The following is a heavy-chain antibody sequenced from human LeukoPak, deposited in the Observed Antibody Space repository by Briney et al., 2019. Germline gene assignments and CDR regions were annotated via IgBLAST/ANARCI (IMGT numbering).Heavy chain of an antibody. D-gene: IGHD5-18*01. V-gene: IGHV4-31*03. Sequence: PSETLSLTCTVSGGSISSGGYYWSWIRQHPGKGLEWIGYIYYRGSTYYNPSLKSRVTISVDTSKNQFSLKLSSVTAADTAVYYCARRHVDIAMAFDYWGQGTLVTVSS. J-gene: IGHJ4*02. CDR1: GGSISSGGYY. CDR3: ARRHVDIAMAFDY. CDR2: IYYRGST.